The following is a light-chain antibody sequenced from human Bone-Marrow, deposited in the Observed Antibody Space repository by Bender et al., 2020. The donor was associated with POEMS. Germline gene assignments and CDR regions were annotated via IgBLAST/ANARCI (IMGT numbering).Light chain of an antibody. V-gene: IGLV2-14*03. CDR3: CSYASDYKTLSVL. CDR2: EVS. Sequence: QSALTQPASVSGSPGQSITLSCTGTSSDVGGFNYVSWYQQHPGKAPKLLIYEVSNRPSGVSGRFSGSKSGNTASLTISDLQADDEADYYCCSYASDYKTLSVLFGGGTKLAVL. J-gene: IGLJ3*02. CDR1: SSDVGGFNY.